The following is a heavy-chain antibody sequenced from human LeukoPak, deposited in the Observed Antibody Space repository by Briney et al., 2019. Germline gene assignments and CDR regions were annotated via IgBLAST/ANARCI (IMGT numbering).Heavy chain of an antibody. D-gene: IGHD6-13*01. CDR2: ISYDGSNK. CDR3: GRAAAGTTHYGMDV. CDR1: GFTFSSYG. V-gene: IGHV3-30*03. J-gene: IGHJ6*02. Sequence: GRSLRLSCAASGFTFSSYGMHWVRQAPGKGLEWVAVISYDGSNKYYADSVKGRFTISRDNSKNTLYLQMNSLRAEDTAVYYCGRAAAGTTHYGMDVWGQGTTVTVPS.